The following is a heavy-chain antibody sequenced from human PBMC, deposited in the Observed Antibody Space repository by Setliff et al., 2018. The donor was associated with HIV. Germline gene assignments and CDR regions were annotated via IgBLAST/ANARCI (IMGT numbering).Heavy chain of an antibody. V-gene: IGHV7-4-1*02. Sequence: VKVSCKASGYTFSSYSMNWVRQAPGQGLEWMGHISAGTGNPTYAQGFTGRFVFYWDTSVRTAYLQINSLEAEDTAVYYCARDRRVGSYDYWGQGALVTVSS. J-gene: IGHJ4*02. CDR2: ISAGTGNP. CDR1: GYTFSSYS. D-gene: IGHD1-26*01. CDR3: ARDRRVGSYDY.